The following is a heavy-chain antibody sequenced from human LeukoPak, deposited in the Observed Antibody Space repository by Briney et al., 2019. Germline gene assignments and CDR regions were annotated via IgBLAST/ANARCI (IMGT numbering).Heavy chain of an antibody. J-gene: IGHJ3*02. Sequence: GGSLRLSCAASGFTFDDYGMSWVRQAPGKGLEWVSGINWNGGSTGYADSVKGRFTISRDNAKNSLYLQMNSLRAEDTALYYCARDSTNDFWSGYGAFDIWGQGTMVTVSS. CDR3: ARDSTNDFWSGYGAFDI. D-gene: IGHD3-3*01. CDR1: GFTFDDYG. CDR2: INWNGGST. V-gene: IGHV3-20*04.